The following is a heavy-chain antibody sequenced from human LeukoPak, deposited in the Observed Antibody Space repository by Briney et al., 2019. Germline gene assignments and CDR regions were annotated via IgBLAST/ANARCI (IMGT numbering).Heavy chain of an antibody. J-gene: IGHJ4*02. CDR1: GGSISSGSYY. CDR3: ARGGDYGDSYYFDY. Sequence: SETLSLTCTVSGGSISSGSYYWSWIRQPAGKGLEWIGRIYTSGSTNYNPSLKSRVTISVDTSKNQFSLKLSSVTAADTAVYYCARGGDYGDSYYFDYWGQGTLVTASS. CDR2: IYTSGST. D-gene: IGHD4-17*01. V-gene: IGHV4-61*02.